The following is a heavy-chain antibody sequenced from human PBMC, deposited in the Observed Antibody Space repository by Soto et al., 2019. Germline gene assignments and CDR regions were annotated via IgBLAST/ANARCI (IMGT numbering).Heavy chain of an antibody. V-gene: IGHV5-10-1*01. J-gene: IGHJ3*02. D-gene: IGHD3-10*01. CDR2: IDPSDSYL. Sequence: PGESLKISCKVSGYTFTNNWISWVRQMPGKGLEWMGRIDPSDSYLNYSPSFQGHVTISAGKSTNTAYLHFSSLKASDTAVYYCARHRGFGSGSLIGAFDIWGQGTMVTVSS. CDR3: ARHRGFGSGSLIGAFDI. CDR1: GYTFTNNW.